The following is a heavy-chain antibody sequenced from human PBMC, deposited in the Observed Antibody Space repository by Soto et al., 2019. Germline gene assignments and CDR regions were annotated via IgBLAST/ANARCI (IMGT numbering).Heavy chain of an antibody. CDR1: GYTFTSYD. Sequence: GAAVKVSCKASGYTFTSYDINWVRQATGQGLEWMGWMNPNSGNTGYAQKFQGRVTMTRNTSISTAYMELSSLRSEDTAVYYCAHKEYYFATGTYYNVRWFDPWGQGILVTVSS. CDR2: MNPNSGNT. D-gene: IGHD3-10*01. J-gene: IGHJ5*02. V-gene: IGHV1-8*01. CDR3: AHKEYYFATGTYYNVRWFDP.